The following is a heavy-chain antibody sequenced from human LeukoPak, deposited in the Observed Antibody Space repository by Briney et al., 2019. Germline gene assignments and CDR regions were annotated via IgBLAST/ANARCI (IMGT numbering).Heavy chain of an antibody. CDR1: GFAFSSYS. D-gene: IGHD5-18*01. Sequence: GGSLRLSCAASGFAFSSYSMNWVRQAPGEGLEWVSSITSTSGHIYYADSLKGRFTISRDNAKNSLYLQMNSLRAEDTALYYCAISGYSYGLDYWGQGTLVTVSS. CDR3: AISGYSYGLDY. CDR2: ITSTSGHI. V-gene: IGHV3-21*04. J-gene: IGHJ4*02.